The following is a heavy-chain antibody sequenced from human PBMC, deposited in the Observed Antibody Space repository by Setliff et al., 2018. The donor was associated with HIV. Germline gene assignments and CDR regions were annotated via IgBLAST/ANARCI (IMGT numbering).Heavy chain of an antibody. V-gene: IGHV1-69*13. CDR1: GGTFSSYT. CDR3: ARGRNYDSSGYGDYYYYMDV. J-gene: IGHJ6*03. Sequence: RASVKVSCKASGGTFSSYTISWVRQAPGQGLEWMGGIIPIFGTTHYAQKFQGRVTVTADESTSTAYMQLSSLRSDDTAVYYCARGRNYDSSGYGDYYYYMDVWGKGTTVTVSS. D-gene: IGHD3-22*01. CDR2: IIPIFGTT.